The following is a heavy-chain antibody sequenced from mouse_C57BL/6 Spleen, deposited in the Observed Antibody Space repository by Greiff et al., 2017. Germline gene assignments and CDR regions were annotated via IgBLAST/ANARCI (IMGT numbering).Heavy chain of an antibody. CDR3: ASRRVHYYARDY. CDR2: IYPGDGDT. CDR1: GYAFSSYW. V-gene: IGHV1-80*01. Sequence: QVQLKESGAELVKPGASVKISCKASGYAFSSYWMNWVKQRPGKGLEWIGQIYPGDGDTNYNGKFKGKATLTADKSSSTAYMQLSSLTSEDSAVYFCASRRVHYYARDYWGQGTSVTVSS. J-gene: IGHJ4*01.